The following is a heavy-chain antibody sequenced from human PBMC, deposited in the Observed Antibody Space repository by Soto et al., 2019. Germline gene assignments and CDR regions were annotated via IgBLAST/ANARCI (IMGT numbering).Heavy chain of an antibody. D-gene: IGHD1-20*01. CDR2: IYYSGIT. J-gene: IGHJ3*02. CDR3: ARDLRVYNWNRGIGAGAGDAFDI. CDR1: GGSISSYY. V-gene: IGHV4-59*01. Sequence: PSETLSLTCTVSGGSISSYYWSWIRQPPGKGLEWIGYIYYSGITNYNPSLKSRVTISVDTSKNQFSLKLSSVAAADTAVYYCARDLRVYNWNRGIGAGAGDAFDIWGQGTMVTV.